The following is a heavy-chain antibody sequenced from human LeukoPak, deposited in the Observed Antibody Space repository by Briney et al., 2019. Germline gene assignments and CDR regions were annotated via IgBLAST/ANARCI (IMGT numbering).Heavy chain of an antibody. Sequence: ASVKVSCKVSGYTLTELSMHWVRQAPGKGLEWMGGFDPEDGETIYAQKFQGRVTMTEDTSTDTAYMELSSLRSEDTAVYYCATGHLYCSSTSWSIEYSSSCSPLYAYWGQGTLVTVSS. D-gene: IGHD2-2*01. CDR3: ATGHLYCSSTSWSIEYSSSCSPLYAY. CDR2: FDPEDGET. CDR1: GYTLTELS. J-gene: IGHJ4*02. V-gene: IGHV1-24*01.